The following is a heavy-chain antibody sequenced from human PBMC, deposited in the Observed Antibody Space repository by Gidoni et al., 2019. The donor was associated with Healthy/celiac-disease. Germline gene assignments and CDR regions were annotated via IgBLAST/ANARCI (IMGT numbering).Heavy chain of an antibody. CDR2: ISAYNGNT. Sequence: QVQLVQSGAEVKKPGASVKVSCKASGYTFTSYGISWVRQAPGQGLEWMGWISAYNGNTNYAQKLQGRVTMTTDTSTSTAYMELRSLRSDDTAVYYCARDPLYCSSTSCYYYYGMDVWGQGTTVTVSS. D-gene: IGHD2-2*01. V-gene: IGHV1-18*04. J-gene: IGHJ6*02. CDR1: GYTFTSYG. CDR3: ARDPLYCSSTSCYYYYGMDV.